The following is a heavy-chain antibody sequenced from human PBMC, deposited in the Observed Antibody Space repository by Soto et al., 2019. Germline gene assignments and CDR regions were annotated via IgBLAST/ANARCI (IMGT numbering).Heavy chain of an antibody. Sequence: PGGSLRLSCAASGFTLSSYWMHWVRQVPGKGLVWVSRINSDGSSTSYADSVKGRFTISRDSAKNTLYLQMNSLRAEDTAVYYCARGPAPSGWYDYWGQGXLVTVYS. CDR1: GFTLSSYW. CDR3: ARGPAPSGWYDY. J-gene: IGHJ4*02. CDR2: INSDGSST. D-gene: IGHD6-19*01. V-gene: IGHV3-74*01.